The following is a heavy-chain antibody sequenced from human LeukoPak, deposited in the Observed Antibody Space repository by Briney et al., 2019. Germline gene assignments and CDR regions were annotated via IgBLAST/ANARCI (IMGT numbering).Heavy chain of an antibody. CDR2: ISYDGNNK. D-gene: IGHD2-15*01. CDR1: GFTFSSYG. V-gene: IGHV3-30*18. Sequence: PGRSLRLSCAASGFTFSSYGMHWVRHAPGKGLEWVAVISYDGNNKYYADSVKGRFTISRDNSKNTLYLQMNSLRAEDTAVFYCAQDRFCSGGSCYGLFDYWGQGSLVTVSA. CDR3: AQDRFCSGGSCYGLFDY. J-gene: IGHJ4*02.